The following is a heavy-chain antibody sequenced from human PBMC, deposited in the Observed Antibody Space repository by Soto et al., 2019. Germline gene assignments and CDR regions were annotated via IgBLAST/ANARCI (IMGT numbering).Heavy chain of an antibody. Sequence: PSETLSLTCTVSGGSISSYYWSWIRQPPGKGLEWIGYIYYSGSTNYNPSLKSRVTISVDTSKNQFSLKLSSVTAADTAVYYCARHPDIVVVPAAMLGYMDVWGKGTTVTVSS. CDR2: IYYSGST. J-gene: IGHJ6*03. CDR3: ARHPDIVVVPAAMLGYMDV. D-gene: IGHD2-2*01. V-gene: IGHV4-59*08. CDR1: GGSISSYY.